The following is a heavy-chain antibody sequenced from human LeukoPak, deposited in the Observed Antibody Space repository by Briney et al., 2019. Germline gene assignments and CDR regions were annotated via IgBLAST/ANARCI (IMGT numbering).Heavy chain of an antibody. Sequence: GGSLRLSCAASGFTSSSYSMNWVRQAPGKGLEWVSSISSSSSYIYYADSVKGRFTISRDNAKNTLYLQMNSLRAEDTAVYYCARDVKYSSGWYQSDYYGMDVWGQGTTVTVSS. V-gene: IGHV3-21*01. CDR2: ISSSSSYI. CDR3: ARDVKYSSGWYQSDYYGMDV. CDR1: GFTSSSYS. J-gene: IGHJ6*02. D-gene: IGHD6-19*01.